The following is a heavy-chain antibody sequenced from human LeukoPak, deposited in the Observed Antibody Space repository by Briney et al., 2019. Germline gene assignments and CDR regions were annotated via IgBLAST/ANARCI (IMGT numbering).Heavy chain of an antibody. J-gene: IGHJ4*02. V-gene: IGHV4-30-4*01. D-gene: IGHD3-22*01. CDR3: ARLDSSGYYPTYYFDY. CDR1: GGSISSGDYY. Sequence: SETLSLTCSVSGGSISSGDYYWSWIRQPPGMGLEWIGYIYYSGSTYYNPSLKSRVTISVDTSKNQFSLRLSSVTAADTAVYYCARLDSSGYYPTYYFDYWGQGTLVTVSS. CDR2: IYYSGST.